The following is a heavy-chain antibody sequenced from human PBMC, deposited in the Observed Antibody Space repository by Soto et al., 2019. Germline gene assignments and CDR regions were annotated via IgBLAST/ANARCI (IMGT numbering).Heavy chain of an antibody. CDR1: VGTFSSYA. Sequence: QVQLVQSGAEVKKPGSSVKVSCKASVGTFSSYAISWVRQAPGQGLEWMGGIIPIFGTANYAQKFQGRVTITADESTSTAYMELSSLRSEDTAVYYCARDLNGVAAAGTGYWGQGTLVTVSS. J-gene: IGHJ4*02. V-gene: IGHV1-69*12. CDR3: ARDLNGVAAAGTGY. CDR2: IIPIFGTA. D-gene: IGHD6-13*01.